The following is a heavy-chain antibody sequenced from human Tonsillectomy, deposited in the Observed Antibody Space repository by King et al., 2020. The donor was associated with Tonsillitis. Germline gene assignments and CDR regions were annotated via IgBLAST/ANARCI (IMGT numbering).Heavy chain of an antibody. CDR2: INPNSGGA. D-gene: IGHD1-1*01. V-gene: IGHV1-2*02. J-gene: IGHJ6*02. CDR1: GYTFTGYY. CDR3: ARLAIIPLQYDCFAMGV. Sequence: QLVQSGAEVKKPGASVKVSCKASGYTFTGYYMHWVRQAPGQGLEWMGWINPNSGGANYAQNFQGRVTMSRDTSISTAYMELSSLRSDDAAVYYCARLAIIPLQYDCFAMGVWGQGTTVTVSS.